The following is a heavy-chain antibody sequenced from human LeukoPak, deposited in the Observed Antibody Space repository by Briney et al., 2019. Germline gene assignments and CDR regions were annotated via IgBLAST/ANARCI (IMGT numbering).Heavy chain of an antibody. D-gene: IGHD4-17*01. CDR2: IKQDGSEK. CDR1: GFTFSSYW. Sequence: GGSLRLSCAASGFTFSSYWMSWVRQAPGKGLEWVANIKQDGSEKYYADSVKGRFTISRDNAKNSLYLQMNSLRAEDTAVYYCARLSDYGDWAFDYWGQGTLVTVSS. J-gene: IGHJ4*02. CDR3: ARLSDYGDWAFDY. V-gene: IGHV3-7*01.